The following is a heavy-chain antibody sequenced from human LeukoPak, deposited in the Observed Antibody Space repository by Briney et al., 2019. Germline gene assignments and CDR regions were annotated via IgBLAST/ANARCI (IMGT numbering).Heavy chain of an antibody. J-gene: IGHJ6*02. CDR3: ARVADYGGNSRSYGMDV. Sequence: ASVKVSCKASGYTFTGYYIHWVRQAPGQGLEWMGWINPNSGGTNYAQKFQGRVTMTRDTSISTAYMELSRLRSDDTAVYYCARVADYGGNSRSYGMDVWGQGTTVTVSS. CDR2: INPNSGGT. V-gene: IGHV1-2*02. D-gene: IGHD4-23*01. CDR1: GYTFTGYY.